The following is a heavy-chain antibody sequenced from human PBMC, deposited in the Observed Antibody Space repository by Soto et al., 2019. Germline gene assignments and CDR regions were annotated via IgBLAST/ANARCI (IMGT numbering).Heavy chain of an antibody. D-gene: IGHD3-10*01. Sequence: EVQLVQSGAEVKEPGESLKISCKGSGYTFTSYWIGWVRQMPGKGLEWMGIIYAGDSETRYSPSFQGQVTISADKSISTVDLQWSSLKASDTAMYYCARRQVWFGELLHAFDIWGQGTMVTFSS. CDR1: GYTFTSYW. V-gene: IGHV5-51*03. CDR3: ARRQVWFGELLHAFDI. J-gene: IGHJ3*02. CDR2: IYAGDSET.